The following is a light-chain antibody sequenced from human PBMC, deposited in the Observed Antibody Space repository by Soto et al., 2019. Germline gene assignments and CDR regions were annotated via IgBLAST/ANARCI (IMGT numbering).Light chain of an antibody. V-gene: IGLV1-36*01. CDR3: AAWDDSLNGVV. Sequence: QSALTQPPSVSEAPRQRVTISCSGSSSNIGNNAVNWYQQLPGKAPKLLIYYDDLVPSGVSDRFSGSKSGTSASLAISGLQSEDEAHYYCAAWDDSLNGVVFGGGTKVTVL. J-gene: IGLJ2*01. CDR2: YDD. CDR1: SSNIGNNA.